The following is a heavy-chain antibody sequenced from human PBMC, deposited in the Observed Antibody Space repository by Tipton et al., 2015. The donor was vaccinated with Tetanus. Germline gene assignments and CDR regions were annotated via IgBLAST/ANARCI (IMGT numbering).Heavy chain of an antibody. J-gene: IGHJ4*02. CDR3: VRDGSYGGTLISDY. Sequence: SLRLSCAASGFTFTSYGMHWVRQAPGKGLEWVAVITFDGSTKYYADSVKGRFTLSRDNSQNTVHLQMSSLKVEDTAVYYCVRDGSYGGTLISDYWGQGTQVTVSS. D-gene: IGHD4-23*01. CDR2: ITFDGSTK. CDR1: GFTFTSYG. V-gene: IGHV3-30*03.